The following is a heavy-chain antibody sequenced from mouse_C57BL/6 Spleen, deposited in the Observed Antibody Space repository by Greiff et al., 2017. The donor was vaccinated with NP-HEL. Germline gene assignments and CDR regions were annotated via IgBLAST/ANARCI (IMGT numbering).Heavy chain of an antibody. CDR2: LDPSDSYT. V-gene: IGHV1-69*01. CDR3: ARIGSQYYFDY. J-gene: IGHJ2*01. Sequence: VQLQQPVAELVIPGASVKLSCKASCYTFTSSSLPWFTPRPGPGLEWIVALDPSDSYTNYNQKFQGKSTLTVDKSSSTAYMQHSSMTSEDSAVYYCARIGSQYYFDYWGQGTTVTVSS. CDR1: CYTFTSSS. D-gene: IGHD1-1*01.